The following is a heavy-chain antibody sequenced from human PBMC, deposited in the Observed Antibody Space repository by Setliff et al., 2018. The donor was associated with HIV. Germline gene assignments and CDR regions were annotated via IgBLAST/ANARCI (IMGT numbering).Heavy chain of an antibody. CDR1: GYTFTAYG. CDR3: ARDVEHMMDV. Sequence: GASVKVSCKPSGYTFTAYGLSWVRQAPGQGLEWMGWISTYSDETSYAQRLQSRVTTTTDTSTSTAYMELRRLTFDDTAVYYCARDVEHMMDVWGQGTTVTVSS. J-gene: IGHJ6*02. V-gene: IGHV1-18*01. CDR2: ISTYSDET.